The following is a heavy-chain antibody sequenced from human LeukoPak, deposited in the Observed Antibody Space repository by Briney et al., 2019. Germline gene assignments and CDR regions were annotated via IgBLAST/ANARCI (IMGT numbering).Heavy chain of an antibody. V-gene: IGHV3-30*03. CDR1: GFTFSSYG. J-gene: IGHJ2*01. CDR2: ISYDGSNK. CDR3: ARGPKGYCDTTGCYYFNL. D-gene: IGHD2-2*01. Sequence: PGGSLRLSCAASGFTFSSYGMHWVRQAPGKGLEWVAVISYDGSNKYYADSVKGRFTISRDNSKNTLYLQMNSLRAEDTAVYYCARGPKGYCDTTGCYYFNLWGRGTLVTVSS.